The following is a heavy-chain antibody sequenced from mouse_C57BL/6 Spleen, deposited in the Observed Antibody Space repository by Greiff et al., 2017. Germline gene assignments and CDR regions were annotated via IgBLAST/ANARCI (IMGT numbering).Heavy chain of an antibody. CDR1: GYTFTDYE. D-gene: IGHD1-1*01. CDR2: IDPETGGT. J-gene: IGHJ2*01. CDR3: TRSYCGRPSFDY. V-gene: IGHV1-15*01. Sequence: VQLQQSGAELVRPGASVTLSCKASGYTFTDYEMHWVKQTPVHGLEWIGAIDPETGGTAYNQKFKGKAILTADKSSSTAYMELRSLTSEDSAVYYCTRSYCGRPSFDYWGQGTTLTVSS.